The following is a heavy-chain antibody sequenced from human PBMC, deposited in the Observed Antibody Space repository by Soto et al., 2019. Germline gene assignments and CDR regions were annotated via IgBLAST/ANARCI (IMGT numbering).Heavy chain of an antibody. CDR2: IYYSGST. CDR1: GGSISSNY. V-gene: IGHV4-59*01. D-gene: IGHD3-22*01. J-gene: IGHJ4*02. CDR3: AICYDSSAYYLASGH. Sequence: SETLSLTCTVSGGSISSNYWNWIRQTPGKGLEWIGYIYYSGSTNYNPSLKSRVTISVDTSKNQFSLQLNSVTAADTAVYYCAICYDSSAYYLASGHWGQGTLVTVSS.